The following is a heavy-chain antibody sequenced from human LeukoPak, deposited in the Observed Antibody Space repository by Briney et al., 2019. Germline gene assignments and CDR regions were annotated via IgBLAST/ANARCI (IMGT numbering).Heavy chain of an antibody. D-gene: IGHD3-10*01. CDR1: GFTFSSYS. J-gene: IGHJ5*02. Sequence: PGGSLRLSCAASGFTFSSYSMNWVRQAPGKGLEWVSSISSSSSYIYYADSVKGRFTISRDNAKNSLYLQMNSLRAEDTAVYYCARDHKLLLWFGELAGFDPWGQGTLVTVSS. CDR3: ARDHKLLLWFGELAGFDP. V-gene: IGHV3-21*01. CDR2: ISSSSSYI.